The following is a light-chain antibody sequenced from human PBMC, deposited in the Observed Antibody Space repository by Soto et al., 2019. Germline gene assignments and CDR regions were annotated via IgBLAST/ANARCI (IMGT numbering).Light chain of an antibody. CDR2: GAS. CDR3: QQSSNWIT. CDR1: QSVSSGY. Sequence: DIVFTHSPGTLYLCPGEKATVSSRASQSVSSGYLAWYQQRPGQARRLLIYGASTRATGIPDRFSGSGSGTDFTLTISSLEPEDFAVYYCQQSSNWITFGQGTRLEIK. J-gene: IGKJ5*01. V-gene: IGKV3D-20*02.